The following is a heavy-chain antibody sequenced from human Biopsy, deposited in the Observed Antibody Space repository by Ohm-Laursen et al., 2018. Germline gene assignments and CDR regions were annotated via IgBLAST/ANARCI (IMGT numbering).Heavy chain of an antibody. Sequence: GTLSLTCTVSGGSISGSSWSWIRQPPGKGLEWIGYIYYTGSTNYNPSLKSRVTISVDTSMNHPSLRLTSVTAADTAVYYCARHAPSYSGSYWRYFDLWGRGTLVTVSS. CDR3: ARHAPSYSGSYWRYFDL. CDR2: IYYTGST. J-gene: IGHJ2*01. CDR1: GGSISGSS. V-gene: IGHV4-59*08. D-gene: IGHD1-26*01.